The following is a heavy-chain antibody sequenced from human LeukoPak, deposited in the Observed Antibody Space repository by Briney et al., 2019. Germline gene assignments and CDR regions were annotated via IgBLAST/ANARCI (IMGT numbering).Heavy chain of an antibody. D-gene: IGHD6-6*01. J-gene: IGHJ4*02. CDR3: ARDLDSSSSGGDY. CDR2: INPSGGST. Sequence: ASVKVSCKASGGTFSSYAISWVRQAPGQGLEWMGIINPSGGSTSYAQKFQGRVTMTRDTSTSTVYMELSSLRSEDTAVYYCARDLDSSSSGGDYWGQGTLVTVSS. V-gene: IGHV1-46*01. CDR1: GGTFSSYA.